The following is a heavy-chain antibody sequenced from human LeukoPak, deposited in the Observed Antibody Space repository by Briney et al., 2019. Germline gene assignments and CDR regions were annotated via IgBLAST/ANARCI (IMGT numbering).Heavy chain of an antibody. CDR2: ISHSGST. D-gene: IGHD5-18*01. V-gene: IGHV4-34*01. CDR3: ARVNTAMVTESDY. J-gene: IGHJ4*02. Sequence: SSETLSLTCAVYGGSFSGYYWSWIRQPPGKGLEWIGEISHSGSTNYNPSLKSRVTISVDTSKNQFSLKLSSVTAADTAVYYCARVNTAMVTESDYWGQGTLVTVSS. CDR1: GGSFSGYY.